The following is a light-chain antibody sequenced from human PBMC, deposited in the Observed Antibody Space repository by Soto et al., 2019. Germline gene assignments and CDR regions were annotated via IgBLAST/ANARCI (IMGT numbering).Light chain of an antibody. V-gene: IGLV2-14*01. Sequence: QSVLTQPASGSGFPGQSITISCTGTSSDVGGYNYVSWYQQHPGKAPKLMIYDVSNRPSGVSNRFSGSKSGNTASLTISGVQAEDEADYYCSSYTSSSTPPYVFGTGTKVTVL. CDR1: SSDVGGYNY. J-gene: IGLJ1*01. CDR3: SSYTSSSTPPYV. CDR2: DVS.